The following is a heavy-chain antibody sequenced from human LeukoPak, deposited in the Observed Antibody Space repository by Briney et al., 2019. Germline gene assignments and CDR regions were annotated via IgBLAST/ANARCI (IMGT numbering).Heavy chain of an antibody. J-gene: IGHJ4*02. CDR3: ASIWGDSLTGYADY. V-gene: IGHV4-61*01. Sequence: SSETLSLTCTVCGGFVSSGSYYCRWIRQPPGKGLEWIGYIYYSGSTNYNPSLKSRVTISVDTSKNQCSLKLSSVTAADTAVYYCASIWGDSLTGYADYWGQGTLVTVSS. CDR2: IYYSGST. D-gene: IGHD3-9*01. CDR1: GGFVSSGSYY.